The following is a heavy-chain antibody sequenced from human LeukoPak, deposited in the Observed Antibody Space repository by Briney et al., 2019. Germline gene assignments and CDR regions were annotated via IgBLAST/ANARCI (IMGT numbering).Heavy chain of an antibody. CDR2: ISCSGGST. CDR3: AKGRAKATVTAGDH. CDR1: GFSVTNYY. D-gene: IGHD4-17*01. J-gene: IGHJ4*02. Sequence: GGSLRLSCAVSGFSVTNYYMSWVRQAPGKGLEWVSAISCSGGSTHYADSVKGRFTISRDNSKNTLYLQMNSLRADDTAVYYCAKGRAKATVTAGDHWGQGTLATVSS. V-gene: IGHV3-23*01.